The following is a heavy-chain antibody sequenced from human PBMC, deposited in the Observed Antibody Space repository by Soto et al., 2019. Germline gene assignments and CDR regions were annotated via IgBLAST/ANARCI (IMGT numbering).Heavy chain of an antibody. J-gene: IGHJ4*02. Sequence: PSETLSLTCTVSGGSVSSGSYYWSWIRQPPGKGLEWIGYIYYSGSTNYNPSLKSRVTISVDTSKNQFSLKLSSVTAADTAVYYCARELVVVITDASFFDSWGEGTLVTVSS. CDR1: GGSVSSGSYY. CDR2: IYYSGST. V-gene: IGHV4-61*01. D-gene: IGHD3-22*01. CDR3: ARELVVVITDASFFDS.